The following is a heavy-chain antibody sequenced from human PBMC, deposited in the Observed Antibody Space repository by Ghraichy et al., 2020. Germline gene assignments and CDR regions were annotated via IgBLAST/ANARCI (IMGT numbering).Heavy chain of an antibody. V-gene: IGHV3-23*01. CDR3: AKDGHKTYHAFFMDV. CDR2: VDATGVDT. J-gene: IGHJ6*03. CDR1: GFTFSDYA. D-gene: IGHD2-2*01. Sequence: GGSLNISCVASGFTFSDYAMTWVRQAPGMGLEWVSTVDATGVDTYYADSVHCRFTISRDNSKNTVFLQMNSLRAEDTARYYCAKDGHKTYHAFFMDVWGKGTTVTVSS.